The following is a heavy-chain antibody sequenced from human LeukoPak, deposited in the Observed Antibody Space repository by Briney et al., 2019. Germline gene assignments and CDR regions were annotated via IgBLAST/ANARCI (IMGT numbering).Heavy chain of an antibody. Sequence: GGSLRLSCAASGFTVNSNYMSWVRQAPGKGLEWVSVIYSGVGTFYAGSVKGRFTISRDNSKNTLYLQMNSLRAEDTAVYYCAKGTGITMIVVVTVDAFDIWGQGTMVTVSS. CDR1: GFTVNSNY. D-gene: IGHD3-22*01. CDR3: AKGTGITMIVVVTVDAFDI. CDR2: IYSGVGT. J-gene: IGHJ3*02. V-gene: IGHV3-53*01.